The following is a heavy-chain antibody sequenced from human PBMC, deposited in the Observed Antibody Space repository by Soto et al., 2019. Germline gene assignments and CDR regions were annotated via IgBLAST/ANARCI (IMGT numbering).Heavy chain of an antibody. D-gene: IGHD2-15*01. J-gene: IGHJ4*02. Sequence: QVQLVESGGGVVQPGRSLRLSCAASGFTFSSYGMHWVRQAPGKGLEWVAVIWYDGSNKYYADSVKGRFTISRDNSKNTLYLQMNSPRAEDTAVYYCARDGGYCSGGSCFPDYWGQGTLVTVSS. CDR2: IWYDGSNK. CDR1: GFTFSSYG. CDR3: ARDGGYCSGGSCFPDY. V-gene: IGHV3-33*01.